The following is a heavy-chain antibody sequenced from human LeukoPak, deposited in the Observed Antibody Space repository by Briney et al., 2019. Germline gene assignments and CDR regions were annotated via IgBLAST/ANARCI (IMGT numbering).Heavy chain of an antibody. D-gene: IGHD4-17*01. CDR1: GFTFSTYS. J-gene: IGHJ4*02. V-gene: IGHV3-21*01. Sequence: PGGSLRLSCAASGFTFSTYSMDWVRQAPGKGLEWVSSISSSSTYIYYADSVKGRFTISRDNAKNSLYLQMNSLRAEDTAVYYCARETTVTTFDYWGQGTLVTVSS. CDR3: ARETTVTTFDY. CDR2: ISSSSTYI.